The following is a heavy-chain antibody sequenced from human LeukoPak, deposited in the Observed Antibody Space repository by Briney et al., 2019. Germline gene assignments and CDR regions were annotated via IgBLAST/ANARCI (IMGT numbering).Heavy chain of an antibody. CDR1: GFTFSIYG. V-gene: IGHV3-33*01. Sequence: GRSLRLSCAASGFTFSIYGMHWVRQAPGKGLEWLAVIWNDGSNKYYADSVKGRFTISRDNSKNTMYLQMNSLRGEDTAVYYCARASGSYDYWGRGTLVTVSS. CDR3: ARASGSYDY. D-gene: IGHD1-26*01. CDR2: IWNDGSNK. J-gene: IGHJ4*02.